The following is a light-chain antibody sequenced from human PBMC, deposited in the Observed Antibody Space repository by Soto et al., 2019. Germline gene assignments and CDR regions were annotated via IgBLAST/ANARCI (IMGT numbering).Light chain of an antibody. CDR1: SSDVGSYNL. CDR2: EGS. J-gene: IGLJ2*01. V-gene: IGLV2-23*01. CDR3: CSYAGSSTSV. Sequence: QSALTQPASVSGSPGQSITISCTGTSSDVGSYNLVSWYQQHPGKAPKLMIYEGSKRPSGVSNRFSGSKSGNTASLTISGLQAEDEADSYCCSYAGSSTSVFGGGTKLTVL.